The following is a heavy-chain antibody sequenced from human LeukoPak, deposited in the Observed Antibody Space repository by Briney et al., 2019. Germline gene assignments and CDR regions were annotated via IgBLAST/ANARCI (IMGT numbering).Heavy chain of an antibody. CDR1: GLTFSTYV. CDR2: TRNKANSYTT. Sequence: GGSLRLSCAASGLTFSTYVMTWVRQAPGKGLEWVGRTRNKANSYTTEYAASVKGRFTISRDDSKKSLYLQMNSLKTEDTAVYYCARESGGGVLGYFDLWGRGTLVSVSS. D-gene: IGHD3-10*01. CDR3: ARESGGGVLGYFDL. J-gene: IGHJ2*01. V-gene: IGHV3-72*01.